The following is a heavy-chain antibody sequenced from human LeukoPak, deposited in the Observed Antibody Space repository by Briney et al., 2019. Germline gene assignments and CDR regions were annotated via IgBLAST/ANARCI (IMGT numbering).Heavy chain of an antibody. CDR3: ARELLLVGLDY. Sequence: SETLSLTCTVSGGSISSYYWSWIRQPAGKGLKWIGRIYTSGSTNYNPSLKSRVTMSVDTSKNQFSLKLSSVTAADTAVYYCARELLLVGLDYWGQGTLVTVSS. D-gene: IGHD2-15*01. CDR1: GGSISSYY. V-gene: IGHV4-4*07. CDR2: IYTSGST. J-gene: IGHJ4*02.